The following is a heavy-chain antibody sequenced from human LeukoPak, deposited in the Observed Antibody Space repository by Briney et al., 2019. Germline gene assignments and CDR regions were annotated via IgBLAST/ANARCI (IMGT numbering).Heavy chain of an antibody. CDR3: ARDRYCSGGSCYQGGRAPPDY. CDR1: GYTFTGYY. J-gene: IGHJ4*02. CDR2: INPNSGGT. D-gene: IGHD2-15*01. V-gene: IGHV1-2*02. Sequence: ASVKVSCKASGYTFTGYYMHWVRQAPGQGLEWMGWINPNSGGTNYAQKFQGRVTMTRDTSISTAYMELSRLRSDDTAVYYCARDRYCSGGSCYQGGRAPPDYWGQGTLVTVSS.